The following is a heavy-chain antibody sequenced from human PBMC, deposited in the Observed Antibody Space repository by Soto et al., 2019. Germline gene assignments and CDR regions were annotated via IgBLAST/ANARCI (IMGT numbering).Heavy chain of an antibody. CDR2: IYYTATT. Sequence: PSETLSLTCTVSGDSIRGSYWAWIRQPPGKGLEWIGYIYYTATTNYNPSLRSRVTISLDTSKKQFSLKLTSVTAADTAVYYCARGQAMTNGYGMDVWGPGTTVTGSS. V-gene: IGHV4-59*01. J-gene: IGHJ6*02. CDR3: ARGQAMTNGYGMDV. CDR1: GDSIRGSY.